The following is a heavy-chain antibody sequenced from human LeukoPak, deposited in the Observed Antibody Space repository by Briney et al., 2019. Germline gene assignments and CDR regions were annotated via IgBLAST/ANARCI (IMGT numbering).Heavy chain of an antibody. CDR2: ISGSGRNT. CDR1: GFTFSSYG. J-gene: IGHJ4*02. V-gene: IGHV3-23*01. D-gene: IGHD3-22*01. Sequence: GGSLRLSCAASGFTFSSYGMSWVRQAPGKGLEWVSAISGSGRNTYYADSVMGRFTISRDNSKNTLYLQMNSLRDEDTVVYYCAKEPYDSSGFYSVFDYWGQGTLVTVS. CDR3: AKEPYDSSGFYSVFDY.